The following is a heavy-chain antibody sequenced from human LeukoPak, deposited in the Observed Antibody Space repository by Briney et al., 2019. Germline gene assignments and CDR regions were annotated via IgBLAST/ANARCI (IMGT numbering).Heavy chain of an antibody. CDR3: ATGLMDV. Sequence: RGSLRLSCAASGFAFNTSGMNWVRQAPGKGLQWLSYIHRNITTIYYADSVKGRFTISRDNAKNSLYLQMKNLSADDTAVYYCATGLMDVWGQGTTVIVS. V-gene: IGHV3-48*04. J-gene: IGHJ6*02. CDR2: IHRNITTI. CDR1: GFAFNTSG.